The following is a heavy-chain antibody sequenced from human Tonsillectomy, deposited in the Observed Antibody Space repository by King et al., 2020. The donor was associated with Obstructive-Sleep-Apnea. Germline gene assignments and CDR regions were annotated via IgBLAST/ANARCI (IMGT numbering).Heavy chain of an antibody. D-gene: IGHD3-22*01. CDR3: ARGALVRDDY. J-gene: IGHJ4*02. Sequence: GQLVQSGGGLVQPGGSLRLSCAASGITLSNYNMNWVRQAPGKGLEWVSYISSSSSSSSNSKDYADSVKGRFTISRDNAKNSLHLQMNSLRAEDTAVYYCARGALVRDDYWGQGTLVTVSS. CDR1: GITLSNYN. V-gene: IGHV3-48*04. CDR2: ISSSSSSSSNSK.